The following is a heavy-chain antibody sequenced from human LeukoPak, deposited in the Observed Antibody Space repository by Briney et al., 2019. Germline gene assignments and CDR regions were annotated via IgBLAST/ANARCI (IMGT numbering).Heavy chain of an antibody. CDR1: GFTFSSYS. V-gene: IGHV3-48*01. J-gene: IGHJ4*02. D-gene: IGHD1-26*01. CDR2: ISSSSSTI. Sequence: TGGSLRLSCAASGFTFSSYSMNWVRQAPGKGLEWVSYISSSSSTIYYADSVKGRFTIPRDNAKNSLYLQMNSLRAEDTAVYYCARKSGSYRFDYWGQGTLVTVSS. CDR3: ARKSGSYRFDY.